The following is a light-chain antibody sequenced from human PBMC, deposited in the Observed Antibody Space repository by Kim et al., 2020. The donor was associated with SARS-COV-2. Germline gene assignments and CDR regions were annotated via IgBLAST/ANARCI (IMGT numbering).Light chain of an antibody. J-gene: IGLJ2*01. V-gene: IGLV1-44*01. CDR3: AAWDDSLNGVV. CDR1: STNIGSNT. CDR2: SNN. Sequence: GRRVNISCAGSSTNIGSNTVNWYQQLPATAPKHLIYSNNQRPSGVPDRFSGSKSGTSASLAISGLQSEDEADYYCAAWDDSLNGVVFGGGTQLTVL.